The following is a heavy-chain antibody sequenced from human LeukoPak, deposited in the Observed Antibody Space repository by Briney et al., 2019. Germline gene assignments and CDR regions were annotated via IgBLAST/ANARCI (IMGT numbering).Heavy chain of an antibody. CDR1: GYTFTGYY. D-gene: IGHD2-8*01. J-gene: IGHJ4*02. Sequence: ASVKVSCKASGYTFTGYYMHWVRQAPGQGLEWMGWINTNSGGTNYAQKFQGRVTMTRDTSISTAYMELSRLRSDDTAVYYCARGSRDIVLMVYANFDYWGQGTLVTVSS. V-gene: IGHV1-2*02. CDR2: INTNSGGT. CDR3: ARGSRDIVLMVYANFDY.